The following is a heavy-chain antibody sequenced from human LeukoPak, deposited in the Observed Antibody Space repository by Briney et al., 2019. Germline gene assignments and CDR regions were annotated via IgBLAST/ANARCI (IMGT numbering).Heavy chain of an antibody. D-gene: IGHD1/OR15-1a*01. J-gene: IGHJ4*02. Sequence: SETLSLTCTVSGGSISSYYWNWIRQPPGKGLEWIGYIYYSGITNYNPSLKSRVTISVDTSKSQFSLKLSSVTAADTAVYYCARDPWVAPQTNLYYFDYWGQGTLVTVSS. V-gene: IGHV4-59*12. CDR2: IYYSGIT. CDR1: GGSISSYY. CDR3: ARDPWVAPQTNLYYFDY.